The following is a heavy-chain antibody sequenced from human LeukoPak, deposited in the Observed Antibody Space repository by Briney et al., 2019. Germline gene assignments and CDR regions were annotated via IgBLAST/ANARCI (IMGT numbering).Heavy chain of an antibody. V-gene: IGHV4-4*02. J-gene: IGHJ4*02. CDR1: GGSISNGNW. CDR2: IYHTGST. CDR3: VRCGSYCLDY. D-gene: IGHD1-26*01. Sequence: SETLSLTCGVSGGSISNGNWWSWVRQPPGKGLEWIGEIYHTGSTNYNPPLKSRVTISVDKSKNQFSLNLSSVTAADTAVYYCVRCGSYCLDYWGQGTLVTVSS.